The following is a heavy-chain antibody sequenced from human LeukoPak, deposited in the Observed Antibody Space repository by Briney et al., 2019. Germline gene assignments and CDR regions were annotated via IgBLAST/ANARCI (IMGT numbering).Heavy chain of an antibody. J-gene: IGHJ4*02. CDR3: ARARRTDSSGYYQPFDY. CDR1: GYTFTGYY. Sequence: ASVKVSCKASGYTFTGYYMHWVRQAPGQGLEWMGWINPNSGGTNYAQKFQGRVTMTRDTSISTAYMELSRLRSDDTAVYYCARARRTDSSGYYQPFDYWGQGTLVTVSS. D-gene: IGHD3-22*01. CDR2: INPNSGGT. V-gene: IGHV1-2*02.